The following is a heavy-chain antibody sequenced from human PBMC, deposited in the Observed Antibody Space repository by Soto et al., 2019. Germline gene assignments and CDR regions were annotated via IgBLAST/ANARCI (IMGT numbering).Heavy chain of an antibody. Sequence: PEETLSLTCTVSGGSISGYCWSWIRQPPGKGLEWIGYMYNTGSTVYNPSFKSRVTISVDPSKNQFPLTLNSVTAADTAVYYCARDLWGYCGTDCYPLDVWGQGTTVTVSS. D-gene: IGHD2-21*02. CDR2: MYNTGST. CDR3: ARDLWGYCGTDCYPLDV. CDR1: GGSISGYC. V-gene: IGHV4-59*01. J-gene: IGHJ6*02.